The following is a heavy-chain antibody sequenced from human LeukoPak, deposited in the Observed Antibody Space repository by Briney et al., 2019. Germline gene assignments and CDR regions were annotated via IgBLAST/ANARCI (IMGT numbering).Heavy chain of an antibody. D-gene: IGHD3-16*02. CDR1: GYTFTSYY. CDR3: ATALGLRLGELSLGFDY. V-gene: IGHV1-46*01. Sequence: ASVKVSCKASGYTFTSYYMHWVRQAPGQGLEWMGIINPSGGSTSYAQKFQGRVTMTRDTSTSTVYMELSSLRSEDTAVYYCATALGLRLGELSLGFDYWGQGTLVTVSS. J-gene: IGHJ4*02. CDR2: INPSGGST.